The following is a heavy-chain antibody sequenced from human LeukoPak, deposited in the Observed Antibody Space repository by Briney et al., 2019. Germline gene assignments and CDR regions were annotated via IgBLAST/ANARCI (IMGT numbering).Heavy chain of an antibody. CDR1: GFPFSTYA. D-gene: IGHD3-22*01. J-gene: IGHJ4*02. V-gene: IGHV3-30-3*01. CDR3: ATYYDSSGYPILN. Sequence: GGSLRLSCVASGFPFSTYAMHWVRQAPGKGLEWVAVISYDGSNKYYADSVKGRFTISRDNSKNTLYLQMNSLRAEDTAVYYCATYYDSSGYPILNWGQGTLITVSS. CDR2: ISYDGSNK.